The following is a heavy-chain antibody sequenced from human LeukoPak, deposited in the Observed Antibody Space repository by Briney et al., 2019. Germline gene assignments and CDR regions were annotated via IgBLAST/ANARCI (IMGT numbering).Heavy chain of an antibody. CDR1: GFTFSSYA. V-gene: IGHV3-23*01. D-gene: IGHD4-17*01. CDR3: TKDPNGDYVGAFDF. CDR2: ITGSGAGT. J-gene: IGHJ3*01. Sequence: GGSLRLSCAASGFTFSSYAMSWVRQAPGKGLEWVSSITGSGAGTSYADSVKGRFTISRDNSKSTLFLQMNSLRAEDTAVYYCTKDPNGDYVGAFDFWGQGTMVTVSS.